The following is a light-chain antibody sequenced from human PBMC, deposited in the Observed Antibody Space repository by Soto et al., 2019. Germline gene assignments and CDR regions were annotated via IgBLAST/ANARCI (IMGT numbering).Light chain of an antibody. CDR2: DTS. J-gene: IGKJ4*01. V-gene: IGKV3-20*01. Sequence: EFVLTQSPGTLSLSPGERATLSCRASQSVSNSYVAWYQQKSGQAPRLLIYDTSSRVTGIPDRFSGSGSGTEFTLTISSLQSEDFAVYYCHQYNTWPLTFGGGTKV. CDR3: HQYNTWPLT. CDR1: QSVSNSY.